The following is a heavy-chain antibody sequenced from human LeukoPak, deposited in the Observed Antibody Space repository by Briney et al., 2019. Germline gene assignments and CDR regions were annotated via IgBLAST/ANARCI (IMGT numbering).Heavy chain of an antibody. D-gene: IGHD3-10*01. V-gene: IGHV4-59*08. J-gene: IGHJ4*02. Sequence: SETLSLTCTVSGGSISSYYWSWIRQPPGKGLEWIGYIYYSGSTNYNPSLKSRVTISVDTSKNQFSLKLSSVTAADTAVYYCARHGRSTMVRGAFDYWGQGTLVTVSS. CDR1: GGSISSYY. CDR3: ARHGRSTMVRGAFDY. CDR2: IYYSGST.